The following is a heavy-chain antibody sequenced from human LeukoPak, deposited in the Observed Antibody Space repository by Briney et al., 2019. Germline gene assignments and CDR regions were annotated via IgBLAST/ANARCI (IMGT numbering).Heavy chain of an antibody. Sequence: GRSLRLSCAASGFTFEDHVMPWVRQAPGKGLEWVSSISWSGDRMGYADAVKGRFTISRDNAKNSLFLQMNSLRVEDTALYYCAKDLGGSATTVWGQGTPVTVSS. CDR3: AKDLGGSATTV. V-gene: IGHV3-9*01. J-gene: IGHJ4*02. CDR1: GFTFEDHV. CDR2: ISWSGDRM. D-gene: IGHD2-2*01.